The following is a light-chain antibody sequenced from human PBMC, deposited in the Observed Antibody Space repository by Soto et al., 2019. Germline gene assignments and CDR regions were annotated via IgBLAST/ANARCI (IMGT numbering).Light chain of an antibody. J-gene: IGLJ2*01. CDR1: SGHSNYA. V-gene: IGLV4-69*01. Sequence: QLVLTQSPSASASLGASVKLTCTLSSGHSNYAIAWHQQQSEKGPRYLMKLNSDGSHSKGDGIPDRFSGSSSGAERYLTISSLQSEYEADYYCQTWGSGIVVFGGGTQLTVL. CDR2: LNSDGSH. CDR3: QTWGSGIVV.